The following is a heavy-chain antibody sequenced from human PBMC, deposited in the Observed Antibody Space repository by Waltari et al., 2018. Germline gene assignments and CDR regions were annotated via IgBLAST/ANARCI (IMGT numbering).Heavy chain of an antibody. J-gene: IGHJ4*02. CDR3: AKSSGEVTAITSDF. CDR2: IIAAVTYS. Sequence: EVQLLESGGGLGQPGGSLTLSCNASGFIFKKSAMSWVRQYPGKCLEWVSTIIAAVTYSFYADSVKCRFAISRVNSKSTVFLQMSGLRADDTATYYCAKSSGEVTAITSDFWGWGTLVTVSS. D-gene: IGHD2-21*02. V-gene: IGHV3-23*01. CDR1: GFIFKKSA.